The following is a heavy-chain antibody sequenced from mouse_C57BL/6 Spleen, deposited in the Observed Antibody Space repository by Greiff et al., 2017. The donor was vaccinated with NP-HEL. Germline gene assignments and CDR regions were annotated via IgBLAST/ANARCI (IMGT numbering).Heavy chain of an antibody. D-gene: IGHD1-1*01. V-gene: IGHV1-81*01. Sequence: VQLQQSGAELARPGASVKLSCKASGYTFTSYGISWVKQRTGQGLEWIGEIYPRSGNTYYNEKFKGKATLTADKSSSTAYMELRSLTSEDAAVYFCAGSYYGYAMDYWGQGTSVTVSS. CDR3: AGSYYGYAMDY. J-gene: IGHJ4*01. CDR1: GYTFTSYG. CDR2: IYPRSGNT.